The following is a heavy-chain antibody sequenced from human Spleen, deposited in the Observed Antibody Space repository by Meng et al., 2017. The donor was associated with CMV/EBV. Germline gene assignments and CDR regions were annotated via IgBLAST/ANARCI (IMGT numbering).Heavy chain of an antibody. V-gene: IGHV4-30-4*08. CDR3: ARDPPASWMTGGALDI. CDR2: IYYNGNT. CDR1: GSISIGDYS. D-gene: IGHD6-13*01. J-gene: IGHJ3*02. Sequence: GSISIGDYSWSWIRQPPGKGLEWIGYIYYNGNTYYNPSLKSRVTISVDTSKNQFSLKLSSVTAADTAVYYCARDPPASWMTGGALDIWGQGTMVTVSS.